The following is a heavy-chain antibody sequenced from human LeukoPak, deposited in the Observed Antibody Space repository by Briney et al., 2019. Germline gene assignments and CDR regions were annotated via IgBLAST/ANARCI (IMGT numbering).Heavy chain of an antibody. V-gene: IGHV4-31*03. CDR1: GGSISSSGHY. J-gene: IGHJ4*02. CDR3: AREITTEGMGIYDY. Sequence: PSETLSLTCTVSGGSISSSGHYWTWIRQHPGKGLEWIGYIYYSGSAYYNPSLKSRVAISVDTSKNQFSLELSSVTAADTALYYCAREITTEGMGIYDYWGQGTLVTVSS. D-gene: IGHD1/OR15-1a*01. CDR2: IYYSGSA.